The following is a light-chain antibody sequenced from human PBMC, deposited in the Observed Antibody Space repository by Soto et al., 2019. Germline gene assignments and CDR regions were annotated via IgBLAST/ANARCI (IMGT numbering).Light chain of an antibody. Sequence: QSVLTQPPSASGSPGQSVTISCTGTSSDVGGYNFVSWYQQHPGKAPKFMIYEVSKRPSGVPDCFSGSKSGNTASLTVSGLQAEDEADYYCSSYAGGIKWVFGGGTKVTVL. CDR3: SSYAGGIKWV. CDR2: EVS. J-gene: IGLJ3*02. CDR1: SSDVGGYNF. V-gene: IGLV2-8*01.